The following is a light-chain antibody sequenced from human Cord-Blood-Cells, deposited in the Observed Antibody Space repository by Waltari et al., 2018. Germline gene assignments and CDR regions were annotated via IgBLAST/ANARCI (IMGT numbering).Light chain of an antibody. J-gene: IGLJ3*02. CDR2: DVS. Sequence: QSALTQPRPVSGSPGLSVPIPSTGTSSDVGGYNFVSWYQQHPGKAPNLMLYDVSKRPSGVPDRFSGSKSGTTASLTISGLQAEDEADYYCCSYAGSYTWVFGGGTKLTVL. V-gene: IGLV2-11*01. CDR1: SSDVGGYNF. CDR3: CSYAGSYTWV.